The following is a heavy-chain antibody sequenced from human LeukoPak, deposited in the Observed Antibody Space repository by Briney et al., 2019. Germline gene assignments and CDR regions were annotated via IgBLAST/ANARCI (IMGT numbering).Heavy chain of an antibody. V-gene: IGHV3-23*01. CDR3: ARGSTFGGVISDF. Sequence: GGSLRLSCAASGFTFSSYGMSWVRQAPGKGLEWVSAISGSGGSTYYADSVKGRFTISRDNANNSLHLQMNSLRVEDTGIYFCARGSTFGGVISDFWGQGTLVTVSS. D-gene: IGHD3-16*02. J-gene: IGHJ4*02. CDR2: ISGSGGST. CDR1: GFTFSSYG.